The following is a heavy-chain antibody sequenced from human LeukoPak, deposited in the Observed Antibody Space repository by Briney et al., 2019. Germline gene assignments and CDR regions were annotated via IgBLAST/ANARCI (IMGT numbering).Heavy chain of an antibody. J-gene: IGHJ3*02. CDR2: ISSSSSTI. Sequence: GGSLRLSCAASGFTFSSYSMNWVRQAPGKGLEWVSYISSSSSTIYYADSVKGRFTISRDNAKNSLYLQTNSLRAEDTAVYYCARDLIDAFDIWGQGTMVTVSS. V-gene: IGHV3-48*01. CDR1: GFTFSSYS. D-gene: IGHD3-16*01. CDR3: ARDLIDAFDI.